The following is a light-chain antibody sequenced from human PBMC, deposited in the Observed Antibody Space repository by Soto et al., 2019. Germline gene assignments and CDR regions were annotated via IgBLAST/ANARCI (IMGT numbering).Light chain of an antibody. CDR1: EDVKSR. CDR2: HAS. Sequence: DIQMTQSPSSVSASVGDKVTISCRASEDVKSRLAWYQQTPGKAPNLLIFHASSLQSGVPSRFSGSGSGTDFTLTNSSLEPEDFATYYCQQSDYFPVTFGGGTKVE. J-gene: IGKJ4*01. CDR3: QQSDYFPVT. V-gene: IGKV1-12*01.